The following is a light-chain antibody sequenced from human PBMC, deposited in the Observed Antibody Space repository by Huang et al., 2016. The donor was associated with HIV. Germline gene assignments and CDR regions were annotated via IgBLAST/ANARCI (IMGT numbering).Light chain of an antibody. J-gene: IGKJ3*01. Sequence: EIVLTQSPATLSLSPGERATLSCKASQSVSSYLAWYQQKPGQAPRLLIYDTSNRAAGIPAEFSGGESARDFTLTISSLEPEDFAVDYCQQRSNWPLFTFGPGTKVDIK. CDR2: DTS. V-gene: IGKV3-11*02. CDR1: QSVSSY. CDR3: QQRSNWPLFT.